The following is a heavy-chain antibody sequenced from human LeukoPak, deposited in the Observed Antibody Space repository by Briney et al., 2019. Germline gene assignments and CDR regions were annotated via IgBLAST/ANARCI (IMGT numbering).Heavy chain of an antibody. J-gene: IGHJ4*02. CDR2: IYYSGSI. Sequence: SETLSLTCVVSGGSVSGYYWGWIRQPPGRGLEWIGDIYYSGSIKYNPSLKSRVTMSVDTSKNQFSLKLSSVTAADTAIYYCARENPSGYYNRPIDYWGQGTLVTVSS. V-gene: IGHV4-59*02. D-gene: IGHD3-22*01. CDR3: ARENPSGYYNRPIDY. CDR1: GGSVSGYY.